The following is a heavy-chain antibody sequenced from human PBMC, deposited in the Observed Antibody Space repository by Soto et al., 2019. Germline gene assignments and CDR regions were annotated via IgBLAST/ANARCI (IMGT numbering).Heavy chain of an antibody. V-gene: IGHV1-46*01. Sequence: QVQLVQSGAEVKKPGASVKVSCKASGYTFTSYYMHLVRQATGQGLEWMGIINPSGGSTSYAQKFQGRVTMTRDTATSTVYMELSSLRSEDTAVYYCARGTVVGYCSSTSCPCQMRESDIWGQGTMVTVSS. J-gene: IGHJ3*02. D-gene: IGHD2-2*01. CDR2: INPSGGST. CDR1: GYTFTSYY. CDR3: ARGTVVGYCSSTSCPCQMRESDI.